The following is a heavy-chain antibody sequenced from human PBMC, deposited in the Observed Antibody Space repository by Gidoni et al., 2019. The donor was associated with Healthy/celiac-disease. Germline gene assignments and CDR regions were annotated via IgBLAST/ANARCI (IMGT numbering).Heavy chain of an antibody. CDR3: ATGGRYYDSSGYYPFGY. CDR2: FDPEDSET. Sequence: QVQLVQSGAEVKKPGASVKVSCKVSGYTLTELSMHWVRQAPGKGLEWMGGFDPEDSETIYAQKFQGRVTMTEDTSTDTAYMELSSLRSEDTAVYYCATGGRYYDSSGYYPFGYWGQGTLVTVSS. CDR1: GYTLTELS. D-gene: IGHD3-22*01. J-gene: IGHJ4*02. V-gene: IGHV1-24*01.